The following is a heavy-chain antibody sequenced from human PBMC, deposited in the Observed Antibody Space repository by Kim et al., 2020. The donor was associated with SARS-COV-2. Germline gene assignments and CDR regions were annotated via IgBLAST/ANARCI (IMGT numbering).Heavy chain of an antibody. J-gene: IGHJ6*02. Sequence: KGRFTISRDNAKKSLYLQMNSLRAEDTALYYCARGRKQWLTYYYYYGMDVWGQGTTVTVSS. D-gene: IGHD6-19*01. CDR3: ARGRKQWLTYYYYYGMDV. V-gene: IGHV3-20*03.